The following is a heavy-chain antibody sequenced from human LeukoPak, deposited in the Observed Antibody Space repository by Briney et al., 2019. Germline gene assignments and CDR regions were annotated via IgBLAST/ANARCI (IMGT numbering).Heavy chain of an antibody. V-gene: IGHV3-21*04. Sequence: GGSLRLSCAASGFTFSSYSVNWVRQAPGKGLEWVSSISSSSSYMYYADSVKGRFTISRDNAKNSLYLQMNSLRAEDTAVYYCAKDLSSGSSCYWGQGTLVTVSS. CDR2: ISSSSSYM. CDR1: GFTFSSYS. J-gene: IGHJ4*02. D-gene: IGHD2-15*01. CDR3: AKDLSSGSSCY.